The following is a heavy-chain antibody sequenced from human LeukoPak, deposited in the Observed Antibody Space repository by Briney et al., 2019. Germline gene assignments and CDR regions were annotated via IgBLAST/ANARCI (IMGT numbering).Heavy chain of an antibody. CDR1: GFTFSSYA. V-gene: IGHV3-23*01. Sequence: GGSLRRSCAASGFTFSSYAMSWVRQAPGKGLEWVSAISGSGSSTYYADSVKGRFTISRDNSKNTLYLQMNSLRAEDTALYYCAKRDGYNSNPLKDWGQGTLVTVSS. D-gene: IGHD5-24*01. CDR2: ISGSGSST. CDR3: AKRDGYNSNPLKD. J-gene: IGHJ4*02.